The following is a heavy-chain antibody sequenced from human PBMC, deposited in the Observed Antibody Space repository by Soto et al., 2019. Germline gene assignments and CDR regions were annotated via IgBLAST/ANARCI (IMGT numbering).Heavy chain of an antibody. CDR3: AYSLAAGSAFFY. CDR1: GFTFSSYA. V-gene: IGHV3-23*01. D-gene: IGHD6-13*01. Sequence: GGSLRLSCAASGFTFSSYAMSWVRQAPGKGLEWVSAISGSGGSTYYADSVKGRFTISRDNPKNTLFLQMNSLRAEDTAVYYCAYSLAAGSAFFYWGQGTLVTVSS. CDR2: ISGSGGST. J-gene: IGHJ4*02.